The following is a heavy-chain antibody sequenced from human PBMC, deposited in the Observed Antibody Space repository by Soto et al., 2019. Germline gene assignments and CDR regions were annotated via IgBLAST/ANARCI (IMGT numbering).Heavy chain of an antibody. D-gene: IGHD2-8*01. CDR2: ISGYNGDT. Sequence: ASVKVSCKASGYPFTTYGISWVRQAPGQGLEWMGWISGYNGDTNYAQKFQGRVTMTIDTSTGTAYMEVRSLTSDDTAVYYCAKNGQPPYYYYGLDVWGQGSKVTVSS. J-gene: IGHJ6*02. CDR3: AKNGQPPYYYYGLDV. CDR1: GYPFTTYG. V-gene: IGHV1-18*01.